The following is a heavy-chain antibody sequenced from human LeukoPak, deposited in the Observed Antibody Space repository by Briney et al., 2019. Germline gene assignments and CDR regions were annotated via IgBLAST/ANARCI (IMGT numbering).Heavy chain of an antibody. CDR2: TSYDGSSQ. J-gene: IGHJ3*02. CDR1: GFTFSNYA. Sequence: GGSLRLSCAASGFTFSNYAMHWVRQAPGKGLKWVAVTSYDGSSQYYADSVKDRLTISRDNSKNTLYLEMNSLRAEDTAVYYCARDKVGVTTRAFDIWGQGTMVTVSS. V-gene: IGHV3-30*03. D-gene: IGHD1-26*01. CDR3: ARDKVGVTTRAFDI.